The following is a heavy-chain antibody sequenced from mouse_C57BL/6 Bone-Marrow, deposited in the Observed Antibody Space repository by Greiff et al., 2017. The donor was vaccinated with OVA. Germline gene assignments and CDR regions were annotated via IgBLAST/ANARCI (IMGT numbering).Heavy chain of an antibody. V-gene: IGHV1-53*01. Sequence: QVQLQQPGSELVKPGASVKLSCKASGYTFTSYWMHWVKQRPGQGLEWIGNINPSNGGTNYNEKFKSKATLTVDKSSSTAYMQLSSLTSEDSAVYYCARDYYGSSYSYYFDYWGQGTTLTVSS. D-gene: IGHD1-1*01. CDR2: INPSNGGT. CDR3: ARDYYGSSYSYYFDY. J-gene: IGHJ2*01. CDR1: GYTFTSYW.